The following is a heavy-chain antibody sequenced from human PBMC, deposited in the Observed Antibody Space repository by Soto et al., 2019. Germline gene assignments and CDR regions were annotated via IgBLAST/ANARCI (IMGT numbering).Heavy chain of an antibody. D-gene: IGHD6-19*01. Sequence: GGSLRLSCAASGFTFNKAWAHWVRQAPGKGLEWLGRIKTNTEGGTTDYAAIVKSRFTISKDDSEKTLFLQMNSLNTEDTAVYYCARGWATVAGTGDNWGQGTLVTVSS. CDR3: ARGWATVAGTGDN. CDR1: GFTFNKAW. CDR2: IKTNTEGGTT. V-gene: IGHV3-15*01. J-gene: IGHJ4*02.